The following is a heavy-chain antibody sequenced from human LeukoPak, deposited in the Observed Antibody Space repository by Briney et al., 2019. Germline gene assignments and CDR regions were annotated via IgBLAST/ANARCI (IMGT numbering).Heavy chain of an antibody. V-gene: IGHV1-46*01. D-gene: IGHD1-26*01. CDR2: INPSGGST. Sequence: GASVTVSCKASGYTFTSYYMHWVRQAPGQGLEWMGIINPSGGSTSYAQKFQGRVTMTRDTSTSTVYMELSSLRSEDTAVYYCARDFVGYYFDYWGQGTLVTVSS. J-gene: IGHJ4*02. CDR3: ARDFVGYYFDY. CDR1: GYTFTSYY.